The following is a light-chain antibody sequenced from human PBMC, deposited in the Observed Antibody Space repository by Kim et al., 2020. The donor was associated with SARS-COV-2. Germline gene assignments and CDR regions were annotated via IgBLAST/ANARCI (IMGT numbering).Light chain of an antibody. CDR3: GTWDGGLSAAWV. J-gene: IGLJ3*02. CDR1: TSNIGNNY. V-gene: IGLV1-51*01. CDR2: DNS. Sequence: KVTISCSGSTSNIGNNYVSWYQHLPGTAPKLLIYDNSKRPSGIPARFSGSKSGTSATLGITGLQPGDEADYYCGTWDGGLSAAWVFGGGTQLTVL.